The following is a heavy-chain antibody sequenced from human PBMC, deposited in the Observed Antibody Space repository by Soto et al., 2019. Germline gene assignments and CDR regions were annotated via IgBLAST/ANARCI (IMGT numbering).Heavy chain of an antibody. Sequence: GASVKVSCKASGGTFSSYTISWVRQATGQGLEWMGRIIPILGIANYAQKFQGRVTITADKSTSTAYMELSSLRSEDTAVYYCASNHAAAKYYYYMDVWGKGTTVTVSS. CDR3: ASNHAAAKYYYYMDV. CDR2: IIPILGIA. J-gene: IGHJ6*03. V-gene: IGHV1-69*02. CDR1: GGTFSSYT. D-gene: IGHD2-2*01.